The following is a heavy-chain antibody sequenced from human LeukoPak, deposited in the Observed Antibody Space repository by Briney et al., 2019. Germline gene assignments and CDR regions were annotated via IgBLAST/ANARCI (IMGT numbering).Heavy chain of an antibody. V-gene: IGHV4-39*07. J-gene: IGHJ1*01. CDR3: ARGRSFQH. CDR1: GGSIRSSYYY. CDR2: INHSGST. Sequence: SETLSLTCTVSGGSIRSSYYYWGWIRQPPGTGLEWIGEINHSGSTNYNPSLKSRVTISVDTSKNQFSLKLSSVTAADTAVYYCARGRSFQHWGQGTLVTVSS.